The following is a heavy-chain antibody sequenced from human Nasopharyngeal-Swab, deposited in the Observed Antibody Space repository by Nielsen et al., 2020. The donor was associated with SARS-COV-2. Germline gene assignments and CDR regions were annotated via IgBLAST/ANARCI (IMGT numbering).Heavy chain of an antibody. CDR3: ARSIAAAVFDY. Sequence: ASVKVSCKASRYTFTSYYMHWVRQAPGQGLEWMGIINPSGGSTSYAQKFQGRVTMTRDTSTSTVYMELSSLRSEDTAVYHCARSIAAAVFDYWGQGTLVTVSS. J-gene: IGHJ4*02. D-gene: IGHD6-13*01. CDR1: RYTFTSYY. V-gene: IGHV1-46*01. CDR2: INPSGGST.